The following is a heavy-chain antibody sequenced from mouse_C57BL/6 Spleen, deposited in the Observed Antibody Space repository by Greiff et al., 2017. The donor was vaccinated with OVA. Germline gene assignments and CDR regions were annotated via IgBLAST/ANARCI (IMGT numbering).Heavy chain of an antibody. J-gene: IGHJ4*01. CDR2: ISNGGGST. D-gene: IGHD2-3*01. CDR1: GFTFSDYY. V-gene: IGHV5-12*01. Sequence: EVMLVESGGGLVQPGGSLKLSCAASGFTFSDYYMYWVRQTPEKRLEWVAYISNGGGSTYYPVTVKGRFTISRDNAKNTLYLQMSRLKSEDTAMYYCARQGWLLHYAMDYWGQGTSVTVSS. CDR3: ARQGWLLHYAMDY.